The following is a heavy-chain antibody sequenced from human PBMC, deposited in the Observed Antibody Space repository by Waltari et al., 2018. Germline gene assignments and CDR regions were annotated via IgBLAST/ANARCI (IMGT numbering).Heavy chain of an antibody. D-gene: IGHD7-27*01. V-gene: IGHV4-34*01. CDR1: GESFNNYY. CDR2: TDHRGAT. J-gene: IGHJ4*02. Sequence: QVQLQQWGAGLLKPSETLSLTCGYYGESFNNYYWIWVRQPQGKGLEWIGETDHRGATKYNPSLASRVTISLDTSKSQFSLSLRSVIAADAAMYYCARHRRGSNGIDYWGQGTLVTVSS. CDR3: ARHRRGSNGIDY.